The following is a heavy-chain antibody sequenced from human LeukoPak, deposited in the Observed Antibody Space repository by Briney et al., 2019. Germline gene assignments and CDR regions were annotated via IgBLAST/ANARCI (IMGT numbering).Heavy chain of an antibody. Sequence: ASVKVSCEASGYTFNTHYIHWVRQAPGQGLEWMGIFNPSGGGTSYAQKFQDRVTMTRDPSTSTVYMDLSSLRSEDTAVYYCARVLVGGYGGVGDYWGQGTLVTVSS. CDR3: ARVLVGGYGGVGDY. V-gene: IGHV1-46*02. CDR1: GYTFNTHY. J-gene: IGHJ4*02. D-gene: IGHD5-12*01. CDR2: FNPSGGGT.